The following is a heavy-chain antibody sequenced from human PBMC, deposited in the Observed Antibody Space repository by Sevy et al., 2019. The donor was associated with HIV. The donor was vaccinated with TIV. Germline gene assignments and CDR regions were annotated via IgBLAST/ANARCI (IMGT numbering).Heavy chain of an antibody. V-gene: IGHV3-66*01. CDR2: IYSDGST. CDR1: GFPVSSNY. J-gene: IGHJ4*02. D-gene: IGHD5-18*01. CDR3: ARGKSGYGYGLDY. Sequence: GGSLRLSCAASGFPVSSNYMSWVRQAPGKGLEWVSVIYSDGSTYHADPVKGRFTNSRDNSKNTLYLQMNRLRVEDTGVSYCARGKSGYGYGLDYWGQGTLVTVSS.